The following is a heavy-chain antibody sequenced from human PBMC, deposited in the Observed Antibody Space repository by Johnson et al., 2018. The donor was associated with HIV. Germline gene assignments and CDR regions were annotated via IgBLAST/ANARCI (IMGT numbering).Heavy chain of an antibody. V-gene: IGHV3-30*04. Sequence: QVQLVESGGGVVQPGRSLRLSCAASKFTFSSYAMHWVRQAPGKGLEWVAVTSYDASNKYYADSVKGRFTISRDNSKNTLYLQMNSLGAEDTAVYYCARESTLDAFDIWGQGTMVTVSS. CDR1: KFTFSSYA. J-gene: IGHJ3*02. CDR2: TSYDASNK. CDR3: ARESTLDAFDI.